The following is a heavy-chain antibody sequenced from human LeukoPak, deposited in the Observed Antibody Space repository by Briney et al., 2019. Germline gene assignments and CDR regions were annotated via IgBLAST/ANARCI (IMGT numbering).Heavy chain of an antibody. CDR2: INPNSGGT. CDR3: AINPTTGTTTPFDY. CDR1: GYTFTGHY. V-gene: IGHV1-2*06. J-gene: IGHJ4*02. D-gene: IGHD1-1*01. Sequence: GASVKVSCKASGYTFTGHYMHWVLQAPGQGLEWMGRINPNSGGTNYAQKFQGRVTMTRDTSIRQAYMELSRLRSDDTAVYYCAINPTTGTTTPFDYWGQGTLVTVSS.